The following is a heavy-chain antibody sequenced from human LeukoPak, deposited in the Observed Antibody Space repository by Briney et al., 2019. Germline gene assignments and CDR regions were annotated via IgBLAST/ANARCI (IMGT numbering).Heavy chain of an antibody. Sequence: ASVKVSCKTSGYTFTGFYLHWVRQAPGQGLEWLGWINPNSGVANYAQKFQDRVTMTRDTSITTAYMELSGLTSDDTAVYYCARPMIRGTNWFDPCGQGTLVTVSS. CDR3: ARPMIRGTNWFDP. J-gene: IGHJ5*02. D-gene: IGHD3-10*01. CDR1: GYTFTGFY. CDR2: INPNSGVA. V-gene: IGHV1-2*02.